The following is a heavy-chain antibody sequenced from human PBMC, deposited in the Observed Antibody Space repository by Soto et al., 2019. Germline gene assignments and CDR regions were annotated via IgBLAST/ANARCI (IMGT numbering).Heavy chain of an antibody. CDR3: ANGGPAQYYYYYYGMDV. CDR1: GFTFSSYG. V-gene: IGHV3-30*18. CDR2: ISYDGSNK. J-gene: IGHJ6*02. Sequence: GGSLRLSCAASGFTFSSYGMHWVRQAPGKGLEWVAVISYDGSNKYYADSVKGRFTISRDNSKNTLYLQMNSLRAEDTAVYYCANGGPAQYYYYYYGMDVWGQGTTVTVSS.